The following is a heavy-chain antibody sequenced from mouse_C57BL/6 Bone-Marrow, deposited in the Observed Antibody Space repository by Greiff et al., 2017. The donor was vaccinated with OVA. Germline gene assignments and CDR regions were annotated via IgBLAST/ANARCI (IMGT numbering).Heavy chain of an antibody. Sequence: QVQLQQSGAELVRPGASVTLSCKASGYTFTDYEMHWVKQTPVHGLEWIGAIDPETGGTAYNQKFKGKAILTADKSSSTAYMELRSLTSEDSAVYYCTRQLDWYFDVWGTGTTVTVSS. CDR1: GYTFTDYE. CDR2: IDPETGGT. V-gene: IGHV1-15*01. CDR3: TRQLDWYFDV. J-gene: IGHJ1*03. D-gene: IGHD4-1*02.